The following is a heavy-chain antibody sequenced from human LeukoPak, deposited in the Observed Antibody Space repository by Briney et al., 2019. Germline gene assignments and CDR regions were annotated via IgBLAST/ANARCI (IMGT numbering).Heavy chain of an antibody. Sequence: TGGSLRLSCAASGFTFNNYGMSWVRQAPGKGLEWVSAISGSGGSTYYADSVRGRFTISRDNAKNSLYLQMNSLRAEDTAVYYCARDQGKPPLRPDAFDIWGQGTMVTVSS. D-gene: IGHD4-17*01. V-gene: IGHV3-23*01. CDR1: GFTFNNYG. CDR2: ISGSGGST. J-gene: IGHJ3*02. CDR3: ARDQGKPPLRPDAFDI.